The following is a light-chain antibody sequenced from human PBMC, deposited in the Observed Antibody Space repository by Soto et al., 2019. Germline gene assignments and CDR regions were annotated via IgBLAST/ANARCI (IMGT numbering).Light chain of an antibody. V-gene: IGKV3-11*01. CDR1: ESVNNF. CDR3: QFRLNWAYV. Sequence: EIVLTQSPATLSLSPGERDTLSCRASESVNNFLAWYQQKPGQSRRLLINDASNRTTRVPTILSGSGSGTDFPLPISTLGSEKFVVYFSQFRLNWAYVFGPGTKLEI. CDR2: DAS. J-gene: IGKJ2*01.